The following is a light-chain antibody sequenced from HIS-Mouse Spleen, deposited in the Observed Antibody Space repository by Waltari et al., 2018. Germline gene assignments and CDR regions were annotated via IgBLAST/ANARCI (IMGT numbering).Light chain of an antibody. Sequence: SYELTQPPSVSVSPGQTVRITCSGDALPKQYAYWYQQKPGQAPVLVIYKDSGRPSGIPERFSGSSSGTTVTLTISGVQAEDEADYYCQSADSSGTYSVVFGGGTKLTVL. CDR1: ALPKQY. V-gene: IGLV3-25*03. CDR3: QSADSSGTYSVV. J-gene: IGLJ2*01. CDR2: KDS.